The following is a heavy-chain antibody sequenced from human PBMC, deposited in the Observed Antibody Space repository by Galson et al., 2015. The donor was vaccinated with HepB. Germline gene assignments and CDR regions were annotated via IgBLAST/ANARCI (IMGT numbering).Heavy chain of an antibody. J-gene: IGHJ6*02. CDR2: ISSSGSTI. V-gene: IGHV3-48*03. Sequence: SLRLSCAASGFTFSSYEMNWVRQAPGKGLEWVSYISSSGSTIYYADSVKGRFTISRDNAKNSLYLQMNSLRAEDTAVYYCAREFKGDQGGWYYYYYGMDVWGQGTTVTVSS. CDR3: AREFKGDQGGWYYYYYGMDV. D-gene: IGHD3-16*01. CDR1: GFTFSSYE.